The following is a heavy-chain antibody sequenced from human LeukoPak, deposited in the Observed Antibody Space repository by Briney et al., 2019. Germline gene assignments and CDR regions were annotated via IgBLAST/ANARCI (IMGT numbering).Heavy chain of an antibody. V-gene: IGHV4-4*07. CDR2: IYNSKGT. CDR3: ARCSGNGYDYPWFDP. J-gene: IGHJ5*02. Sequence: SETLSFTCTGSGVSLSAYYWNWLRQPAGKELEGFGSIYNSKGTNYNPSLNSRVTMSVDASNNHFSLQLSSVTAAATAVYYSARCSGNGYDYPWFDPWGQGTLVSVSS. CDR1: GVSLSAYY. D-gene: IGHD5-12*01.